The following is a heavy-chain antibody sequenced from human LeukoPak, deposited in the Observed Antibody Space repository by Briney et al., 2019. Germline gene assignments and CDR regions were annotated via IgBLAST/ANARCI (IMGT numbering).Heavy chain of an antibody. CDR1: GYSFTRNG. CDR3: ARHVNYAFDY. CDR2: ISANSGNT. J-gene: IGHJ4*02. D-gene: IGHD3-16*01. Sequence: AASVKVSCKPSGYSFTRNGISWVRQAPGQGLEWMAWISANSGNTNYAQNFQDRVTLTTDTSTSTAYMELRSLRSDDTAVYYCARHVNYAFDYWGQGTLVTVSS. V-gene: IGHV1-18*01.